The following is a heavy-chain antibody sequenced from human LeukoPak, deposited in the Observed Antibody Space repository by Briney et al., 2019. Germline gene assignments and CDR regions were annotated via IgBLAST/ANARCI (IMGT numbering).Heavy chain of an antibody. CDR3: IYGYTLDF. CDR2: IYSGGST. J-gene: IGHJ4*02. V-gene: IGHV3-53*01. D-gene: IGHD5-18*01. CDR1: GFTVSSNY. Sequence: GGSPRLSCAASGFTVSSNYMNWVRQAPGKGLEWVSVIYSGGSTNYADSVKGRFTISRDNSKNTLYLHMNSLRAEDTAVYYCIYGYTLDFWGQGTLVTVSS.